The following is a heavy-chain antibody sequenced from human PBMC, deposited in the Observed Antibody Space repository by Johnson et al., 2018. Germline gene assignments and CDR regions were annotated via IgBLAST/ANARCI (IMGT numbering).Heavy chain of an antibody. CDR2: ISWNRGSI. D-gene: IGHD6-6*01. CDR1: GFTFDDYA. J-gene: IGHJ4*02. V-gene: IGHV3-9*01. Sequence: VQLLESGGGLVQPGRSLRLSCAASGFTFDDYAMHWVRQTPEKGLEWVSGISWNRGSIGYADSVKGRFTISRDNSKNSLYLHMNSRRAEDTALYYCAKDPGADSTSGKFEYWGQGSLVTVSS. CDR3: AKDPGADSTSGKFEY.